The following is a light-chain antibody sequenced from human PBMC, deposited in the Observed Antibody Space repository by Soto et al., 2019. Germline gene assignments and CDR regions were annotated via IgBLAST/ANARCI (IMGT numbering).Light chain of an antibody. CDR3: QRRGDLPHT. Sequence: EVVLTQSPGTLSLSPGERATLSCRASQSVNSGYLAWYQQKLGQAPRLLIYGESSRATGIPDRFSGSGSGTYFPLTISRLEPEDVGVYYWQRRGDLPHTCGQGARLEIK. CDR2: GES. V-gene: IGKV3-20*01. J-gene: IGKJ2*01. CDR1: QSVNSGY.